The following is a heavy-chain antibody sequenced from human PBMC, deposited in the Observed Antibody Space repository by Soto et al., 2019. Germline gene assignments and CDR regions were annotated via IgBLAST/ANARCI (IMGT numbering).Heavy chain of an antibody. CDR1: GFTFSTYA. Sequence: GGSLRLSCAASGFTFSTYAMDWVRQAPGKGLEWVAFISYDGNNKYYADSVKGRFTISRDDSKNTLYLQMDSLRAEDTALYYCMRDLFPVVNRRPPDNWGQGTLVTVSS. CDR3: MRDLFPVVNRRPPDN. J-gene: IGHJ4*02. D-gene: IGHD2-15*01. CDR2: ISYDGNNK. V-gene: IGHV3-30-3*01.